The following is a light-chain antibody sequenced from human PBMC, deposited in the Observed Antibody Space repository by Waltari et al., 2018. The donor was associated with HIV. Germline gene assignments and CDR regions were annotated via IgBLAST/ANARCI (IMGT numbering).Light chain of an antibody. V-gene: IGLV1-47*01. J-gene: IGLJ2*01. CDR3: ATWDDSLSGVL. Sequence: QSVLTQPPSAAGTPGQRITLSCSGSSSNTGGTYVYWYQQFPGMAPQIAMHEKNRRPSGVPDRFSGSKSGTSASLAISGLRSEDEAHYYCATWDDSLSGVLFGGGTKLTVL. CDR2: EKN. CDR1: SSNTGGTY.